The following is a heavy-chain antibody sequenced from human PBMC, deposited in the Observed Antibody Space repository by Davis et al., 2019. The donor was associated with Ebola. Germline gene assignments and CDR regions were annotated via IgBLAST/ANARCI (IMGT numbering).Heavy chain of an antibody. CDR1: GFTFSSYG. Sequence: PGGSLRLSCAASGFTFSSYGMHWVRQAPGKGLEWVAVISYDGSNKYYADSVKGRFTISRDNSKNTLHLQMNSLRAEDTAVYYCAKAYSGYEGYYYGMDVWGKGTTVTVSS. V-gene: IGHV3-30*18. J-gene: IGHJ6*04. D-gene: IGHD5-12*01. CDR2: ISYDGSNK. CDR3: AKAYSGYEGYYYGMDV.